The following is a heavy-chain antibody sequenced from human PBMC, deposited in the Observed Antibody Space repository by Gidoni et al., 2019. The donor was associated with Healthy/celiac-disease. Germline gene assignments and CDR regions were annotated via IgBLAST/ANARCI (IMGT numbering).Heavy chain of an antibody. CDR1: GYTFTIYY. CDR3: ARVIAVAGLPFIYYGMDV. Sequence: QVQLVQSGAEVKKPGASLKVSCKASGYTFTIYYMHWVRQAPGQGLEWMGIINPSGGSTSYAQKFQGRVTMTRDTSTSTVXXELXSXRSEXTAVYYCARVIAVAGLPFIYYGMDVWGQGTTVTVSS. CDR2: INPSGGST. J-gene: IGHJ6*02. V-gene: IGHV1-46*01. D-gene: IGHD6-19*01.